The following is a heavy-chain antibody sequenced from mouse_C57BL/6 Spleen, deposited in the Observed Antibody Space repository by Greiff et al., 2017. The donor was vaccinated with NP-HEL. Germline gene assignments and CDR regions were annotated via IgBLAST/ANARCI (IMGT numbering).Heavy chain of an antibody. CDR3: ARGSNYWYFDV. V-gene: IGHV1-26*01. CDR2: INPNNGGT. J-gene: IGHJ1*03. CDR1: GYTFTDYY. Sequence: EVQLHQSGPELVKPGASVKISCKASGYTFTDYYMNWVKQSHGKSLEWIGDINPNNGGTSYNQKFKGKATFTVDKSSSTAYMELRSLTSEDSAVYYCARGSNYWYFDVWGTGTTVTVSS. D-gene: IGHD2-5*01.